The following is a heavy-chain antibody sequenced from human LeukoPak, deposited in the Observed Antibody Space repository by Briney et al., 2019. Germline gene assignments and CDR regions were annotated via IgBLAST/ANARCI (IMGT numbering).Heavy chain of an antibody. D-gene: IGHD3-22*01. V-gene: IGHV3-21*01. CDR3: AKDPTHYRVWDDYDSTVLSY. CDR2: ISSSSSYI. Sequence: GGSLRLSCAASGFTFSIYSMNWVRQAPGKGLEWVSSISSSSSYIYYADSVKGRFTISRDNAKNTLYLQMNSLRAADTAVYYCAKDPTHYRVWDDYDSTVLSYWGQGTLVTVSS. CDR1: GFTFSIYS. J-gene: IGHJ4*02.